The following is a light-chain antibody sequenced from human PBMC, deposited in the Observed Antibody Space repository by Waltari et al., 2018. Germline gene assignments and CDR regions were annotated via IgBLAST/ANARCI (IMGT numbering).Light chain of an antibody. CDR2: YAS. Sequence: IVMTQSPASLAVSLGARATITFKSSQSLLYRPNNKNGLAWYQQKTGQPPKLLISYASTRESGVPDRFSGSGSGTDFTLTISSLQAEDVAVYFCQQSYTSPFTFGGGTKV. CDR1: QSLLYRPNNKNG. CDR3: QQSYTSPFT. V-gene: IGKV4-1*01. J-gene: IGKJ4*01.